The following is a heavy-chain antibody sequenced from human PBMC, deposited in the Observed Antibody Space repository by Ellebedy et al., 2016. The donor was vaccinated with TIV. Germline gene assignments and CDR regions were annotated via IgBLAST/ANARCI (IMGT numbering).Heavy chain of an antibody. Sequence: MPSETLSLTCTVSGGSISSSSYYWGWIRQPPGKGLEWIGKIYYSGSTYYNPSLKSRVTISQDTAKNQFSLKLSSVTAADTAVYYCARATVEWNDAFDIWGQGTMVTVSS. CDR3: ARATVEWNDAFDI. D-gene: IGHD3-3*01. CDR1: GGSISSSSYY. CDR2: IYYSGST. V-gene: IGHV4-39*07. J-gene: IGHJ3*02.